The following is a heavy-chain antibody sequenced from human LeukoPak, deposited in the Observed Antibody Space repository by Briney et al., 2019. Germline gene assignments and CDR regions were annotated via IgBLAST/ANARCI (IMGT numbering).Heavy chain of an antibody. V-gene: IGHV4-39*07. CDR1: GGSISSSSYY. CDR3: ARDSGSYDAFDI. Sequence: SETLSLTCTVSGGSISSSSYYWGWIRQPPGKGLEWIGSIYYSGSTYYNPSLKSRVTISVDTSKNQFSLMLSSVTAADTAVYYCARDSGSYDAFDIWGQGTMVTVSS. D-gene: IGHD1-26*01. CDR2: IYYSGST. J-gene: IGHJ3*02.